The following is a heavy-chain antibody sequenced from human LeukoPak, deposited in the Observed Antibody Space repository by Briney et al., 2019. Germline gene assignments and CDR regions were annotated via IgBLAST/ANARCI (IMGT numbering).Heavy chain of an antibody. Sequence: GGSLRLSCAASGFTFNTYTMNWVRQAPGKGLEWISSISSRSDYKYYAASVKGQFTIPRDNAKKSLYLHMSSLRVDDTAVYYCVRDQDYCTASSCSFYFDYWGQGTLVTVSS. D-gene: IGHD2-2*01. J-gene: IGHJ4*02. CDR1: GFTFNTYT. CDR2: ISSRSDYK. CDR3: VRDQDYCTASSCSFYFDY. V-gene: IGHV3-21*01.